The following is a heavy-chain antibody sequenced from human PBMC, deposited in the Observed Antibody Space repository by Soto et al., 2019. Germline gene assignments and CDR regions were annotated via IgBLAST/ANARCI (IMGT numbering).Heavy chain of an antibody. CDR1: GFTFSSYS. CDR2: ISSSRSTI. Sequence: EVQLVESGGGLIQPGGSLRLSCAASGFTFSSYSMNWVRQAPGKGLEWVSYISSSRSTIYYADSVKGRFTISRDNAKNSLYLQMNSLRDEDTAVYYCAKDFTPDGYWDFDYWGQGTLVTVSS. CDR3: AKDFTPDGYWDFDY. J-gene: IGHJ4*02. D-gene: IGHD4-17*01. V-gene: IGHV3-48*02.